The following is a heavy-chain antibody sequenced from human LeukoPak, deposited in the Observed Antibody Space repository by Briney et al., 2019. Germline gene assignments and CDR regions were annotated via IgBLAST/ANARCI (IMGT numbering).Heavy chain of an antibody. CDR1: GYTFTSYA. V-gene: IGHV1-3*01. Sequence: GASVKVSCKASGYTFTSYAMHWVRQAPGQRLEWMGWINAGNGNTKYSQKFQGRVTITRDTSTSTAYMELRSLRSDDTAVYYCARSPRIYYYGSGSYFIDYWGQGTLVTVSS. J-gene: IGHJ4*02. CDR2: INAGNGNT. CDR3: ARSPRIYYYGSGSYFIDY. D-gene: IGHD3-10*01.